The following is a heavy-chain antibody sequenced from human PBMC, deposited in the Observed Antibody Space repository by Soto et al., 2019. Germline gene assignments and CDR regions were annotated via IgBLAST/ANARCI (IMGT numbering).Heavy chain of an antibody. CDR3: VGASMWTGKGLEY. CDR1: GFTVKSYS. V-gene: IGHV3-30-3*01. D-gene: IGHD3-10*02. CDR2: ISYDGSNK. Sequence: LILLSATSGFTVKSYSLHWVRQTPGRGLQWVAVISYDGSNKYYADSVRGRFTISRDNSNSTLYLQMNSLRADDSAVYYCVGASMWTGKGLEYWGQGALVTVSS. J-gene: IGHJ4*02.